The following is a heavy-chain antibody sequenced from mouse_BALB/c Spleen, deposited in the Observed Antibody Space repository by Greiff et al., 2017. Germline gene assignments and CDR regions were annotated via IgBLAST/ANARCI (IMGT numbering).Heavy chain of an antibody. CDR2: IDPSDSET. CDR1: GYTFTSYW. Sequence: QVQLQQPGAELVKPGAPVKLSCKASGYTFTSYWMNWVKQRPGRGLEWIGRIDPSDSETHYNQKFKDKATLTVDKSSSTAYIQLSSLTSEDSAVYYCARSWGLRVFDDWGQGTTLTVSS. V-gene: IGHV1-69*02. J-gene: IGHJ2*01. CDR3: ARSWGLRVFDD. D-gene: IGHD2-2*01.